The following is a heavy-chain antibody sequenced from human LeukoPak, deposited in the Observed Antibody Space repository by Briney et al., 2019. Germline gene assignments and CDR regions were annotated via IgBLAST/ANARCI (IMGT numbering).Heavy chain of an antibody. D-gene: IGHD3-16*01. CDR1: GYTFTGYS. CDR3: ARDGAGGLDV. J-gene: IGHJ6*02. Sequence: GASVKVSCKASGYTFTGYSMHWVRQAPGQGLEWMGIINPSGGGTSHAQKLQGRVTMTRDTSTKTVYMELSSLRSEDTAVYYCARDGAGGLDVWGQGTMVTVSS. V-gene: IGHV1-46*04. CDR2: INPSGGGT.